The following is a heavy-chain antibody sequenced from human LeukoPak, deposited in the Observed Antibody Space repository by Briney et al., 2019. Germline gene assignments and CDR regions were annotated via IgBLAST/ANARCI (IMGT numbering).Heavy chain of an antibody. CDR2: IYYSGST. V-gene: IGHV4-59*01. J-gene: IGHJ3*02. CDR3: ARGGLENGYHSNDGFDI. Sequence: PSETLSLTCTVSGGSISDYYWSCIRQPPGKGVEWIGYIYYSGSTKYNPSLKSRLTMSVDTSSNQFSLKLSSVTAADTAVYYCARGGLENGYHSNDGFDIWGQGTMVTVSS. D-gene: IGHD3-22*01. CDR1: GGSISDYY.